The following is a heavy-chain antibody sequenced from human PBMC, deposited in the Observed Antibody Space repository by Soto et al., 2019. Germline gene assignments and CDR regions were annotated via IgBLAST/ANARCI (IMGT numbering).Heavy chain of an antibody. CDR3: ARDRSNYDYYYGMDV. CDR2: ISSSSSTI. D-gene: IGHD4-4*01. CDR1: GFTFSSYS. Sequence: GGSLRLSCAASGFTFSSYSMNWVRQAPGKGLEWVSYISSSSSTIYYADSVKGRFTISRDNAKNSLYLQMNSLRDEDTAVYYCARDRSNYDYYYGMDVWGQGTTVTVSS. J-gene: IGHJ6*02. V-gene: IGHV3-48*02.